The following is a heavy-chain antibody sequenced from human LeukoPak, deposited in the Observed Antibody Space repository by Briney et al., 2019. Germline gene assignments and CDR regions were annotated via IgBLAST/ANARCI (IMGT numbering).Heavy chain of an antibody. J-gene: IGHJ4*02. D-gene: IGHD3-22*01. CDR2: ISGSGGST. Sequence: HPGASLRLSCAASGFTFSSYAMSRVRQAPGKGLEWVSAISGSGGSTYYADSVKGRFTISRDNSKNTLYLQMNSLRAEDTAVYYCAKDLLYYYDSSGSCDYWGQGTLVTVSS. CDR1: GFTFSSYA. V-gene: IGHV3-23*01. CDR3: AKDLLYYYDSSGSCDY.